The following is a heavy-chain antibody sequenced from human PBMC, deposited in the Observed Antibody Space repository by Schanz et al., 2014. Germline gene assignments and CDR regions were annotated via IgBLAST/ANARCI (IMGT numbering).Heavy chain of an antibody. CDR2: IWYDGNNK. V-gene: IGHV3-33*01. D-gene: IGHD5-12*01. Sequence: VQLVDSGGGLVQPGGSLRLSCAASGFAFNNYGMHWVRQAPGKGLEWVAIIWYDGNNKKYADSVKGRFTISRDNFKNTLFLQMNSLRAEDTAAYYCARGGSSGYDFSIYYMDVWGKGTTXTVSS. CDR3: ARGGSSGYDFSIYYMDV. J-gene: IGHJ6*03. CDR1: GFAFNNYG.